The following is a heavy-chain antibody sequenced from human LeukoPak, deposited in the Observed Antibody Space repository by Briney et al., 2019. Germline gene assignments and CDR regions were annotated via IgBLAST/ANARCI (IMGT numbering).Heavy chain of an antibody. CDR2: ISAYGHT. CDR1: GYTFSSYG. Sequence: ASVKVSCKTSGYTFSSYGITWVRQAPGQGLEWMGWISAYGHTKLARNLQARVTVTIDTSTTTAYMELRSLSSDDTAVYFCARETASGYLGSAFWGQGTLITVSS. J-gene: IGHJ4*02. V-gene: IGHV1-18*01. D-gene: IGHD3-3*01. CDR3: ARETASGYLGSAF.